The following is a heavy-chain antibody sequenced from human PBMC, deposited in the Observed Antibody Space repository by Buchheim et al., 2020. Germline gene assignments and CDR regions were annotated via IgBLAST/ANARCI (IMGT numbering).Heavy chain of an antibody. CDR3: ARGEQQLVFDY. D-gene: IGHD6-13*01. CDR2: INPQSGDT. CDR1: GYTFTGYF. Sequence: QVQLVQSGAEVKKPGASVKVSCKASGYTFTGYFIHWVRQAPGQGLEWMGWINPQSGDTKNAQKFQGRVTMTRDKSLSPAFLELSRLRSDDTAVYYCARGEQQLVFDYWGQGTL. J-gene: IGHJ4*02. V-gene: IGHV1-2*02.